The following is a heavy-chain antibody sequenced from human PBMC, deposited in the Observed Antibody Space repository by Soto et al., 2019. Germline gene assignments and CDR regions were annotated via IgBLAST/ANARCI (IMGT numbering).Heavy chain of an antibody. CDR1: GFTFTSYG. V-gene: IGHV3-33*01. J-gene: IGHJ4*02. CDR3: ARDRRFLEWLDQ. D-gene: IGHD3-3*01. Sequence: QVQVVEPGGGVVQPGRSLRLSCEASGFTFTSYGMHWVRQAPGKGLEWVAVIWYDGSKKYYADSVKGRFSISRDNSKNTVFLQMNSLRAEDTAVYYCARDRRFLEWLDQWGQGTLVTVSS. CDR2: IWYDGSKK.